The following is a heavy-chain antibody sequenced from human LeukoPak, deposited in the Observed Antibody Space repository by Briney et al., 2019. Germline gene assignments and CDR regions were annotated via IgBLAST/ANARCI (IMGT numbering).Heavy chain of an antibody. J-gene: IGHJ5*02. V-gene: IGHV3-23*01. CDR2: ISGSGDDT. Sequence: PGGSLRLSCAASGFTFSSFAMTWVRQAPGKGLEWVSGISGSGDDTYYADSVKGRFTISRDNSENTLYLQMHSLRLEDTAVYYCAKDPRGVGARGSWGQGILVAVSS. D-gene: IGHD1-26*01. CDR1: GFTFSSFA. CDR3: AKDPRGVGARGS.